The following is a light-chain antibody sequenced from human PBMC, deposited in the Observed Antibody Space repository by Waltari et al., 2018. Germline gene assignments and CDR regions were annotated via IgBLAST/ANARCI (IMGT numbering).Light chain of an antibody. Sequence: EVVLTQSPGTLSLSPGERDTLSCRASQSVSKYLAWYQQRPGQAPRLLIYAASTRATGIPDRFSGSGSGTDFSLTISRPEPEDFAVYYCQNHERLPATFGQGTKVEIK. CDR3: QNHERLPAT. J-gene: IGKJ1*01. CDR1: QSVSKY. V-gene: IGKV3-20*01. CDR2: AAS.